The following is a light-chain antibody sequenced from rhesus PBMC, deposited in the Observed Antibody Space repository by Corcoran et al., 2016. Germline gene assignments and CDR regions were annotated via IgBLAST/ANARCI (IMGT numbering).Light chain of an antibody. CDR3: QQHNSYPPT. CDR2: YAS. V-gene: IGKV1S14*01. CDR1: QGISNY. Sequence: DIQMTQSPSSLSASVGDTVTITCRASQGISNYLAWSQQTPGKAPKPLIYYASNLESGGPSRVSGSGSGTEFTLNISSLQPEDFATYYCQQHNSYPPTFGQGTKVEIK. J-gene: IGKJ1*01.